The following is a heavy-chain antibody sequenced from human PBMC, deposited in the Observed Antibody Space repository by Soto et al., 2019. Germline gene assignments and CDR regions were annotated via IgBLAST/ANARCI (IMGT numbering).Heavy chain of an antibody. CDR1: GGSISSPNFY. CDR3: ARSQTTVTSYDY. J-gene: IGHJ4*02. CDR2: IYYNGTT. Sequence: SETLSLTCTVSGGSISSPNFYWSWIRQHPGKGLEWIGHIYYNGTTYYNPSLKSRVTISVDRSKNQFSLKLSSVTAADTAVYYCARSQTTVTSYDYWGQGTPVTVSS. V-gene: IGHV4-30-4*08. D-gene: IGHD4-17*01.